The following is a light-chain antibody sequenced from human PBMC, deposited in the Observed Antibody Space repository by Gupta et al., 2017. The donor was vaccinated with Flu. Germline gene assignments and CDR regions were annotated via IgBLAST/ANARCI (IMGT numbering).Light chain of an antibody. CDR2: SNN. V-gene: IGLV1-44*01. J-gene: IGLJ3*02. CDR3: APWDDSLNGWV. CDR1: SSNLGSNT. Sequence: QSVLTQPPSASGTPGQRVTISCSGSSSNLGSNTVTWYQQLPGTAPKLLIYSNNQRPSGVPDRFSGSKSGTSASLAISGLQAEDEADYYCAPWDDSLNGWVFGGGTKLTVL.